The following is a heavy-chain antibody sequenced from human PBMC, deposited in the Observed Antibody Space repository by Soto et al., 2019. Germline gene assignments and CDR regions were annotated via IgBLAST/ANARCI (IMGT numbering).Heavy chain of an antibody. V-gene: IGHV2-5*02. CDR2: IYWDDDK. J-gene: IGHJ2*01. Sequence: QITLKESGPTLVKPTQTLTLTCTFSGFSLRSSAVGVGWIRQPPGKALEWLALIYWDDDKRYSPSLKSRLTVPKDTPKAQVVLSMTNMDPVDTATYYCARRWDSGTDYNWCFDLWGRGTLVTVSS. CDR1: GFSLRSSAVG. CDR3: ARRWDSGTDYNWCFDL. D-gene: IGHD5-12*01.